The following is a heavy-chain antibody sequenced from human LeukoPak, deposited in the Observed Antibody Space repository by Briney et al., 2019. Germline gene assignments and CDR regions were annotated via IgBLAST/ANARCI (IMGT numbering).Heavy chain of an antibody. Sequence: GGSLRLSCEASGFTFSYYGIHWVRQAPDKGLEWVAVISDDGTTTFYADSVKGRITLSRDDSKNTLYLQMYSLRADDTAVYYCAKDQGSGWFGGFDIWGQGTMVTVSS. CDR2: ISDDGTTT. D-gene: IGHD6-19*01. V-gene: IGHV3-30*18. J-gene: IGHJ3*02. CDR3: AKDQGSGWFGGFDI. CDR1: GFTFSYYG.